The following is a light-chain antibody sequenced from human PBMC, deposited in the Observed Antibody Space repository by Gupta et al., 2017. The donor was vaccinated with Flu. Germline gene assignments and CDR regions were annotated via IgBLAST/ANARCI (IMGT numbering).Light chain of an antibody. Sequence: PFFLSASVGDRVTITCRASQGIRSYLAWYQQKPGKAPKLLIYSASPLQSGVPSRFSGSGSGTEYTLTIRSLQPEDFATYFCQQVNSYPYTFGQGTKLEIK. J-gene: IGKJ2*01. CDR1: QGIRSY. V-gene: IGKV1-9*01. CDR2: SAS. CDR3: QQVNSYPYT.